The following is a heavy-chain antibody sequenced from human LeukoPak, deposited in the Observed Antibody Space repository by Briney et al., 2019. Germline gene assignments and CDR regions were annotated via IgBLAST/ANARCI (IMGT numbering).Heavy chain of an antibody. Sequence: GGSLGLSCAASGFTFSSSSMNWVRQAPGKGLEWVSSISSSSSHIYYADSVKGRFTISIDNAKNSLYLQMNSLRADDTAVYYCASHRGTGHSRVNFDYWGQGTLVTVSS. J-gene: IGHJ4*02. CDR3: ASHRGTGHSRVNFDY. CDR2: ISSSSSHI. V-gene: IGHV3-21*01. CDR1: GFTFSSSS. D-gene: IGHD3/OR15-3a*01.